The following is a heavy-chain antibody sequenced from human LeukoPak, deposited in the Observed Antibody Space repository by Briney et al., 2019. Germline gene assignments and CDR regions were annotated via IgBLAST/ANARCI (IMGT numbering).Heavy chain of an antibody. V-gene: IGHV4-59*01. CDR3: ARAPERWYSYGSYTYHYMDV. CDR1: GGSISSYY. CDR2: ISYSGST. Sequence: SETLSLTCTVSGGSISSYYWSWIRQPPGKGLEWIGSISYSGSTNYNPSLESRVTISVDTSKNQISLKLSSVTAADTAIYYCARAPERWYSYGSYTYHYMDVWGRGTTVTVSS. D-gene: IGHD3-10*01. J-gene: IGHJ6*03.